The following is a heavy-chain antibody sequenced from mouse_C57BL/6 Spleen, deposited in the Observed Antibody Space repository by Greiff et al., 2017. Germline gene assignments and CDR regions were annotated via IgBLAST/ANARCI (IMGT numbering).Heavy chain of an antibody. CDR3: ARVYGDLYFDV. CDR2: ISYDGSN. CDR1: GYSITSGYY. J-gene: IGHJ1*03. V-gene: IGHV3-6*01. D-gene: IGHD2-13*01. Sequence: EVQLQESGPGLVKPSQSLSLTCSVTGYSITSGYYWNWIRQFPGNKLEWMGYISYDGSNNYNPSLKNRISITRDTSKNQFFLKLKSVTTEDTATYYCARVYGDLYFDVWGTGTTVTVSS.